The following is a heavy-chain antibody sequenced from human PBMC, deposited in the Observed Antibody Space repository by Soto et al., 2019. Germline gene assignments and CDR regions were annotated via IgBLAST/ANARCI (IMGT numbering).Heavy chain of an antibody. V-gene: IGHV1-69*13. CDR1: GYTFTSYG. CDR2: IIPIFGTA. Sequence: ASVKVSCKASGYTFTSYGISWVRQAPGQGLEWMGGIIPIFGTANYAQKFQGRVTITADESTSTAYMELSSLRSEDTAVYYCARDIASYAYGEGYWGQGIQVTVSS. CDR3: ARDIASYAYGEGY. D-gene: IGHD2-21*01. J-gene: IGHJ4*02.